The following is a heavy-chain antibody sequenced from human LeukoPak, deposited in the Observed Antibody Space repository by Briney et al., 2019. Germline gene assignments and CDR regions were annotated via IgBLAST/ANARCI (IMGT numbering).Heavy chain of an antibody. J-gene: IGHJ4*02. CDR3: ASGGIYYGAAFDF. CDR2: ISSSSSYI. CDR1: GFTFSSYG. D-gene: IGHD1-26*01. Sequence: PGGSLRLSCAASGFTFSSYGMNWVRQAPGKGLEWVSFISSSSSYIYYADSVKGRFTISRDNAKNPLYLQMNSLRAEDTALYYCASGGIYYGAAFDFWGQGTLVTVSS. V-gene: IGHV3-21*04.